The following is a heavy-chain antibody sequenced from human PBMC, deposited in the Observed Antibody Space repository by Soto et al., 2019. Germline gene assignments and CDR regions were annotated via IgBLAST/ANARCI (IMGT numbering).Heavy chain of an antibody. CDR2: ISYDGSNK. CDR3: ARDSSSSGSLDY. D-gene: IGHD3-22*01. CDR1: GFTFSSYA. V-gene: IGHV3-30-3*01. J-gene: IGHJ4*02. Sequence: QVQLVESGGGVVQPGRSLRLSCAASGFTFSSYAMHWVRQAPGKGLEWVAVISYDGSNKYYADSVKGRFTISRDNSNNTLYLQMNSLRAEDTAVYYCARDSSSSGSLDYWGQGPLVTVSS.